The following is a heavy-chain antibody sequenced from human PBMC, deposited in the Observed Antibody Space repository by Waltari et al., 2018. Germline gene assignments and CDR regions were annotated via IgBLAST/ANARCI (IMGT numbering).Heavy chain of an antibody. D-gene: IGHD5-18*01. CDR1: GFTFSSYS. CDR2: ISSSSSYI. CDR3: AREGTVAMAGGTDY. J-gene: IGHJ4*02. Sequence: EVQLVESGGGLVKPGGSLRLSCAASGFTFSSYSMNWVRQAPGKGLEWVSSISSSSSYIYYADSVKGRFTISRDNAKNSLYLQMNSLRAEDTAVYYCAREGTVAMAGGTDYWGQGTLVTVSS. V-gene: IGHV3-21*01.